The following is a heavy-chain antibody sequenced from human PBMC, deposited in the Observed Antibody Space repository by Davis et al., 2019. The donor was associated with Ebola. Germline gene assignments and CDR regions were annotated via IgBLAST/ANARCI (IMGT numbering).Heavy chain of an antibody. CDR1: GGSFSGYY. CDR3: ARDQTSYYDYIWGSYPTSSNWFDP. Sequence: SETLSLTCAAYGGSFSGYYWSWIRQPPGKGLEWIGEINHSGSTNYNPSLKSRVTISVDTSKNQFSLKLSSVTAADTAVYYCARDQTSYYDYIWGSYPTSSNWFDPWGQGTLVTVSS. D-gene: IGHD3-16*02. CDR2: INHSGST. J-gene: IGHJ5*02. V-gene: IGHV4-34*01.